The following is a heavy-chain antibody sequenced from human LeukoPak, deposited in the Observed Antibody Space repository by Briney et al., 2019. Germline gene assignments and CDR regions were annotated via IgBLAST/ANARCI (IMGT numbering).Heavy chain of an antibody. D-gene: IGHD6-19*01. CDR1: GGTFSSYA. Sequence: GASVKVSCTASGGTFSSYAISWVRQAPGQGLEWMGGIIPIFGTANYAQKFQGRVTITADESTSTAYMELSSLRSEDTAVYYCARDDPRGQWLVPYYYYYGMDVWGQGTTVTVSS. CDR2: IIPIFGTA. CDR3: ARDDPRGQWLVPYYYYYGMDV. J-gene: IGHJ6*02. V-gene: IGHV1-69*13.